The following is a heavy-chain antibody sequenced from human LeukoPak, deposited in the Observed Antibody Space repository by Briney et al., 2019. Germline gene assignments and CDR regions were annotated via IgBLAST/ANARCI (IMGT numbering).Heavy chain of an antibody. V-gene: IGHV1-69*13. CDR3: ARDQKGIAVAGRGSYDYYYYYGMDV. J-gene: IGHJ6*02. Sequence: SVKVSCKASGGTFSSYAISWVRQAPGQGLEWMGGIIPIFGTANYAQKFQGRVTITADESTSTAYMELSSLRSEDTAVYYCARDQKGIAVAGRGSYDYYYYYGMDVWGQGTTVTVSS. CDR1: GGTFSSYA. D-gene: IGHD6-19*01. CDR2: IIPIFGTA.